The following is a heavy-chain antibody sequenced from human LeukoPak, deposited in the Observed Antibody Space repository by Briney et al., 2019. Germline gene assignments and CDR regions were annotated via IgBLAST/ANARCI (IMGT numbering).Heavy chain of an antibody. V-gene: IGHV3-48*01. D-gene: IGHD3-22*01. Sequence: GGSLRLSCTASEFTFSRFNMNWVRQAPGKGLEWVSYISSSSSSIYYADSVKGRFTVSRDNANTSLYLQMNSLRTEDTALYYCAGAPSDNRGYYSVAYWGQGTLVTVSS. CDR1: EFTFSRFN. CDR2: ISSSSSSI. J-gene: IGHJ4*02. CDR3: AGAPSDNRGYYSVAY.